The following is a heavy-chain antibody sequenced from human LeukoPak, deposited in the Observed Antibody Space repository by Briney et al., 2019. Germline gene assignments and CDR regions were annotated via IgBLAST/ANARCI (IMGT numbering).Heavy chain of an antibody. CDR3: ARVSNYYESSGYYYYFDY. Sequence: PGRSLRLSCAASGSTFSSYGMHWVRQAPGKGLEWVAVISYDGSNKYYADSVKGRFTISRDNSKNTLYLQMNSLRAEDTAVYYCARVSNYYESSGYYYYFDYWGQGTLVTVSS. CDR1: GSTFSSYG. D-gene: IGHD3-22*01. CDR2: ISYDGSNK. V-gene: IGHV3-30*03. J-gene: IGHJ4*02.